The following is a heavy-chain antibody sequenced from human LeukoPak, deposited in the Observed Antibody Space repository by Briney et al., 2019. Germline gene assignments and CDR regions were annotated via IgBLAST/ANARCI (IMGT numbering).Heavy chain of an antibody. Sequence: GGSLRLSCAASGFTFEDYAMHWVRQAPGKGLEWVSGISWNSGSIGYADSVKGRFTISRDNAKNSLYLQMNSLRAEDTALYYCAKDMAGFIGSLDYWGQGTLVTVSS. D-gene: IGHD3-10*01. CDR1: GFTFEDYA. CDR2: ISWNSGSI. CDR3: AKDMAGFIGSLDY. V-gene: IGHV3-9*01. J-gene: IGHJ4*02.